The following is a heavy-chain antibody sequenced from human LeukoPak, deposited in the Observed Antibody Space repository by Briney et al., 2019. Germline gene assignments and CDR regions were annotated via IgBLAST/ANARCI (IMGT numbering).Heavy chain of an antibody. V-gene: IGHV3-73*01. CDR2: IRSKANSYAT. CDR3: TTDYTPSITMIVVVNLKGG. Sequence: GGSLRLSCAASGFTFSGSAMHWVRQASGKGLEWVGRIRSKANSYATAYAASVKGRFTISRDDSKNTAYLQMNSLKTEDTAVYYCTTDYTPSITMIVVVNLKGGWGQGTMVTVSS. CDR1: GFTFSGSA. J-gene: IGHJ3*01. D-gene: IGHD3-22*01.